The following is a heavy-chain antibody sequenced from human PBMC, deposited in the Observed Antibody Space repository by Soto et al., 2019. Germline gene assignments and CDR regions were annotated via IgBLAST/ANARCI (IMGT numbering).Heavy chain of an antibody. Sequence: GGSLRLSCAASGFTFSDYYMSWIRQAPGHGLEWVSDISSSGSTIYYADSVKGRFTISRDNAKNSLYLQMNSLRAEDTAVYYCARVNGHYYYGMDVWGQGTTVTVSS. J-gene: IGHJ6*02. D-gene: IGHD1-1*01. V-gene: IGHV3-11*01. CDR3: ARVNGHYYYGMDV. CDR1: GFTFSDYY. CDR2: ISSSGSTI.